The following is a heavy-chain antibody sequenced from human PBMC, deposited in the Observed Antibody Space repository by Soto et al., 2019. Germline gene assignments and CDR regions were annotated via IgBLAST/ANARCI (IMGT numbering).Heavy chain of an antibody. CDR1: GGSISSGGYY. CDR3: ARVSEPPEKYCSSTSCYAFDI. CDR2: IYYSGST. D-gene: IGHD2-2*01. J-gene: IGHJ3*02. V-gene: IGHV4-31*03. Sequence: SETLSLTCTVSGGSISSGGYYWSWIRQHPGKGLEWIGYIYYSGSTYYNPSLKSRVTISVDTSKNQFSLKLSSVTAADTAVYYCARVSEPPEKYCSSTSCYAFDIWGQGTMVTVSS.